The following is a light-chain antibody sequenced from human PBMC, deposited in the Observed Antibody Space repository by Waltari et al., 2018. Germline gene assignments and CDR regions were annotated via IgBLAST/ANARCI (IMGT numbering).Light chain of an antibody. V-gene: IGLV2-14*01. CDR1: SSDVGGYDF. CDR2: EVS. Sequence: QSALTQPASVSGSPGQSLTISCTGTSSDVGGYDFVSWYQHHPRNAPKLMVYEVSHRPSGVSNRFSGSKSGNTASLTISGLQAEDEANYYCSSYRSSSTLGVFGGGTKLTVL. CDR3: SSYRSSSTLGV. J-gene: IGLJ3*02.